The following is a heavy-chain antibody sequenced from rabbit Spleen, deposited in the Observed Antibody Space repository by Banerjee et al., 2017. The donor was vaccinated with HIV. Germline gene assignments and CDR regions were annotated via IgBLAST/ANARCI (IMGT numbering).Heavy chain of an antibody. V-gene: IGHV1S7*01. J-gene: IGHJ3*01. D-gene: IGHD7-1*01. CDR2: IDPVFGIT. CDR3: ARFYAGYGDFGYAAM. CDR1: GFTLSSYY. Sequence: QLKESGGGLVQTGGSLKLSCKASGFTLSSYYMNWVRQAPGKGLEWIGYIDPVFGITYYANWVNGRFSISRENAQNTVFLQMTSLTAADTATYFCARFYAGYGDFGYAAMWGQGTLVTVS.